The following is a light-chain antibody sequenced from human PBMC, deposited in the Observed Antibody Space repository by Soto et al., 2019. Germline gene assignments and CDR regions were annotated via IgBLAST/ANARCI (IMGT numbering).Light chain of an antibody. Sequence: EIVMTQSPATLSVSPGGRATLSCRASQSISDTLAWYQQKPGQAPRLLIHGASTRAPGIPARFSGSGSGTEFTLTISSLQSEDFATYYCQQYKSFWTFGQGTKVDIK. CDR1: QSISDT. CDR3: QQYKSFWT. CDR2: GAS. V-gene: IGKV3-15*01. J-gene: IGKJ1*01.